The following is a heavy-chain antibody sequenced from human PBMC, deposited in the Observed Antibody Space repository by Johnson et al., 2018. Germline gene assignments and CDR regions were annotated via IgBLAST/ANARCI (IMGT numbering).Heavy chain of an antibody. CDR3: AYRMAALGQKYFQH. CDR1: GFTFSSYS. D-gene: IGHD5-12*01. J-gene: IGHJ1*01. CDR2: LNSRNNYI. Sequence: VQLVQSGGGLVKPGGSLRLSCAASGFTFSSYSMNWVRQAPGQGLEWVSSLNSRNNYIYYADSLKGRFTISRDSSKNTLYLQLNSLRGDDSAVYYCAYRMAALGQKYFQHWGQGTLVTVSS. V-gene: IGHV3-21*04.